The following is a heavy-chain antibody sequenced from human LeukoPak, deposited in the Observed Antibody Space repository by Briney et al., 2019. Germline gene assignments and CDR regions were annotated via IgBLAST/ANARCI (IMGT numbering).Heavy chain of an antibody. V-gene: IGHV1-18*01. J-gene: IGHJ4*02. CDR1: GYTFTSFD. Sequence: ASVKVSCKASGYTFTSFDIAWVRQPPGQGLEWMGWIGVDNGKTNYEQSLQGRVTMTTDTSTSTDYMELRSLRSDDTAVYFCARDRSSFFDYWGQGTLVTVSS. D-gene: IGHD5/OR15-5a*01. CDR3: ARDRSSFFDY. CDR2: IGVDNGKT.